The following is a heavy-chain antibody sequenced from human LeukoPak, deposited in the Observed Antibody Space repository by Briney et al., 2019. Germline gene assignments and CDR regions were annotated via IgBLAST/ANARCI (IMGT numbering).Heavy chain of an antibody. CDR3: ARAQSVRYYDSSGYPRWYYGMDV. D-gene: IGHD3-22*01. J-gene: IGHJ6*02. V-gene: IGHV1-69*01. CDR1: GGTFSSYA. CDR2: IIPIFGTA. Sequence: GASVKVSCKASGGTFSSYAISWVRQAPGQGLEWMGGIIPIFGTANYAQKFQGRVTITADESTSTAYMELSSLRSEDTAVYYCARAQSVRYYDSSGYPRWYYGMDVWGQGTTVTVSS.